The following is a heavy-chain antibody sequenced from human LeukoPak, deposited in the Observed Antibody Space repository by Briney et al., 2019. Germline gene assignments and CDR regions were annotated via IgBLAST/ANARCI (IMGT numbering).Heavy chain of an antibody. CDR1: GYTFTSYY. CDR2: INPSGGTT. CDR3: ARCDHFEVAATRDWYFSL. D-gene: IGHD2-15*01. J-gene: IGHJ2*01. V-gene: IGHV1-46*01. Sequence: GASVKVSCKASGYTFTSYYMHWVRQAPGQGLEWMGIINPSGGTTIYAQKFQGRVTMTRDMSTSTVYMELSSLRSEDTAVYYCARCDHFEVAATRDWYFSLWGRGTLVTVSS.